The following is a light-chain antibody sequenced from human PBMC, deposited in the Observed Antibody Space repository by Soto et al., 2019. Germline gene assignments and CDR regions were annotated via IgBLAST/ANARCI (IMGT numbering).Light chain of an antibody. Sequence: EIVLTQSPGTLSLSPGERATLSCRASQSVSSINLAWYQQKPGQAPRLLIYGASSRATGIPDRFSGSGSGTDFTLTISSLEPEDFAVYYFQQYGSAPFTFGPGTKVDSK. J-gene: IGKJ3*01. V-gene: IGKV3-20*01. CDR1: QSVSSIN. CDR2: GAS. CDR3: QQYGSAPFT.